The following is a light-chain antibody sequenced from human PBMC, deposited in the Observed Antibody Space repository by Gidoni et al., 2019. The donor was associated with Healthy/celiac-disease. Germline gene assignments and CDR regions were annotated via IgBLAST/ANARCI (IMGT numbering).Light chain of an antibody. J-gene: IGKJ1*01. Sequence: DIVMPQSPDSLAVSLGERATINCKSSQSVLYSSNNKNYLAWYQQKPGQPPKLLIYWATTRESGVPDRFSGSGSGRDFTLTISSLQAEDVAVYYCQQYYSTPQTFGQGTKVEIK. CDR1: QSVLYSSNNKNY. V-gene: IGKV4-1*01. CDR3: QQYYSTPQT. CDR2: WAT.